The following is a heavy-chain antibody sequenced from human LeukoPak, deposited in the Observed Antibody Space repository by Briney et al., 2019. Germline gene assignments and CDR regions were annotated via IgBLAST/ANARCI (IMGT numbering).Heavy chain of an antibody. D-gene: IGHD3-22*01. J-gene: IGHJ6*02. V-gene: IGHV3-23*01. CDR1: GFTFSSYA. CDR3: AKEPNNYYDSSGWAGYYYGMDV. CDR2: ISGSGGST. Sequence: PGGSLRLSCAASGFTFSSYAMSWVRQAPGKGLEWVSAISGSGGSTYYADSVKGRFTISRDNSKNTLYLQMNSLRAEDTAVYYCAKEPNNYYDSSGWAGYYYGMDVWGQGTTVTVSS.